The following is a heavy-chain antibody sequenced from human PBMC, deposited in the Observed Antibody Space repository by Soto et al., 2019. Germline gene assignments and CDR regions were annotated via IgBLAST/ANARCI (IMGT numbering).Heavy chain of an antibody. CDR2: INYSGST. Sequence: QLQLQESGPGLVKPSETLSLTCTVSGGSISSSTSYWGWIRQPPGKGLEWISSINYSGSTYYSPSLKSRVTISADTSKNQFSLKLSSVTAADTAVYYCARPVNYYYYYMDVWGKGTMVTVSS. J-gene: IGHJ6*03. V-gene: IGHV4-39*01. CDR1: GGSISSSTSY. CDR3: ARPVNYYYYYMDV.